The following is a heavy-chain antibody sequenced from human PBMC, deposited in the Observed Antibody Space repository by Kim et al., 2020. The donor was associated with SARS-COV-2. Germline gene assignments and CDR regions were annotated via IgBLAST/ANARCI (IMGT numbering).Heavy chain of an antibody. CDR1: GFTFSNAW. CDR3: TTDMVLTYYYDSSPAFDI. D-gene: IGHD3-22*01. Sequence: GGSLRLSCAASGFTFSNAWMSWVRQAPGKGLEWVGRIKSKTDGGTTDYAAPVKGRFTISRDDSKNTLYLQMNSLKTEDTAVYYCTTDMVLTYYYDSSPAFDIWGQGTMVTVSS. J-gene: IGHJ3*02. V-gene: IGHV3-15*01. CDR2: IKSKTDGGTT.